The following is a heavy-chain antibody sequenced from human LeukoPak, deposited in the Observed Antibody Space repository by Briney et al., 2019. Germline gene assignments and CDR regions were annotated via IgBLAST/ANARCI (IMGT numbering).Heavy chain of an antibody. V-gene: IGHV3-53*01. CDR2: IYSGGST. J-gene: IGHJ3*02. Sequence: GGSLRLSCAASGFTVSSNYMSWVRKAPGKGLEWVSVIYSGGSTYYADSVKGRFTISRDNSKNTLYLQMNSLRAEDTAVYYCASGIVGATTRYPDAFDIWGQGTMVTVSS. CDR1: GFTVSSNY. CDR3: ASGIVGATTRYPDAFDI. D-gene: IGHD1-26*01.